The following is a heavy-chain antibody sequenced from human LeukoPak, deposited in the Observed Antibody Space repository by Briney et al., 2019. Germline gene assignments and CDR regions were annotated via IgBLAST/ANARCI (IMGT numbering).Heavy chain of an antibody. J-gene: IGHJ4*02. D-gene: IGHD2-21*02. CDR1: GYTFTNYY. CDR3: ARARVVVTATPSDY. CDR2: INPSGAST. V-gene: IGHV1-46*01. Sequence: ASVKVSCKASGYTFTNYYMHWVRQAPGQGLEWMGIINPSGASTSYAQKFQGRVTMTRDTSMSTVYMELSSLRSEDTAVYYCARARVVVTATPSDYWGQGTLVTVSS.